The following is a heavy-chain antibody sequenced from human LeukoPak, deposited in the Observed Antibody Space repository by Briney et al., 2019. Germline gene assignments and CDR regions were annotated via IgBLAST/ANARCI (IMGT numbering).Heavy chain of an antibody. Sequence: GGSLRLSCAASGFTFSSYEMNWVRQAPGKGLEWVSYISSSGSTIYYADSVKGRFTISRDNAKNSLYLQMNSLSAEDTAVYYCASSPVVAGDFDYWGQGTLVTVSS. CDR2: ISSSGSTI. J-gene: IGHJ4*02. D-gene: IGHD2-15*01. V-gene: IGHV3-48*03. CDR3: ASSPVVAGDFDY. CDR1: GFTFSSYE.